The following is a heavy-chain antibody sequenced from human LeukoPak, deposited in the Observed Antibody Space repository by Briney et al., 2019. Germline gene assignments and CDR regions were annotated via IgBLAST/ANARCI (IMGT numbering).Heavy chain of an antibody. CDR1: GFTFSSYA. CDR2: ISSSSSYI. D-gene: IGHD1-26*01. Sequence: GGSLRLSCAASGFTFSSYAMNWVRQAPGKGLEWVSSISSSSSYIYYADSVKGRFTISRDNAKNSLYLQMNSLRAEDTAVYYCARDPSGRAYFDYWGQGTLVTVSS. J-gene: IGHJ4*02. CDR3: ARDPSGRAYFDY. V-gene: IGHV3-21*01.